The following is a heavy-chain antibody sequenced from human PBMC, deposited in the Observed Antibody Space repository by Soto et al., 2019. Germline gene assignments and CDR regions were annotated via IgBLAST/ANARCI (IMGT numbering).Heavy chain of an antibody. D-gene: IGHD3-16*01. V-gene: IGHV3-48*02. CDR1: GFTFSSYS. CDR2: ISSSSSTI. J-gene: IGHJ4*02. Sequence: GSLRLSCAASGFTFSSYSMNWVRQAPGKGLEWVSYISSSSSTIYCADSVKGRFTISRDNAKNSLYLQMNSLRDEDTAVYYCARAPLYDPEAYFDYWGQGTLVTVSS. CDR3: ARAPLYDPEAYFDY.